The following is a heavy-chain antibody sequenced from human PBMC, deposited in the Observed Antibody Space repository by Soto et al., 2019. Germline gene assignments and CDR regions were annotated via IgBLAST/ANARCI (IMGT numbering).Heavy chain of an antibody. CDR1: GGTFSSYT. CDR3: ARDEAYCSGGSCYGMDV. D-gene: IGHD2-15*01. CDR2: IIPILGIA. V-gene: IGHV1-69*08. Sequence: QVQLVQSGAEVKKPGSSVKVSCKASGGTFSSYTISWVRQAPGQGLEWMGRIIPILGIANYAQKFQGRVTITADKSPSTAYMELSSLRSEDTAVYYCARDEAYCSGGSCYGMDVWGQGTTVTVSS. J-gene: IGHJ6*02.